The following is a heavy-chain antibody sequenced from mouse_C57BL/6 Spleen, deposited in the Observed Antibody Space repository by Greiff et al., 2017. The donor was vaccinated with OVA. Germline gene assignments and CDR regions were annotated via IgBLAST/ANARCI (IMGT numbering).Heavy chain of an antibody. CDR1: GFSFNTYA. J-gene: IGHJ3*01. D-gene: IGHD2-3*01. Sequence: EVQLVESGGGLVQPKGSLKLSCAASGFSFNTYAMNWVRQAPGKGLEWVARIRSKSNNYATYYADSVKDRFTISRDDSESMLYLQMNNLKTEDTAMYYCVRHGGMGLLFAYWGQGTLVTVSA. V-gene: IGHV10-1*01. CDR2: IRSKSNNYAT. CDR3: VRHGGMGLLFAY.